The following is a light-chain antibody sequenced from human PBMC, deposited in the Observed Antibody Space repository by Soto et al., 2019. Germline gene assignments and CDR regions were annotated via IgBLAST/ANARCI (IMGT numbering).Light chain of an antibody. J-gene: IGLJ2*01. CDR3: SSYAGSNNVV. Sequence: QSALTQPASVSGSPGQSITISCTGTSSDVGGYNSVSWYQQHPGKAPKLILYEVSKRPSGVPDRFSGSKSGNTASLTVSGLQAEDEADYYCSSYAGSNNVVFGGGTKLTVL. CDR2: EVS. V-gene: IGLV2-8*01. CDR1: SSDVGGYNS.